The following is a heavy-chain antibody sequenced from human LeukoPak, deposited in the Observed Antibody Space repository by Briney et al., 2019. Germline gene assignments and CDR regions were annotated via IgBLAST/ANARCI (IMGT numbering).Heavy chain of an antibody. V-gene: IGHV3-21*01. J-gene: IGHJ3*02. CDR2: ISSSSSYI. Sequence: GGSLRLSCAASGFTFSSYSMNWVRQAPGKGLEWVSSISSSSSYIYYADSVKGRFTISRDNAKNPLYLQMNSLRAEDTAVYYCARLGYYDSSGSVSDAFDIWGQGTMVTVSS. D-gene: IGHD3-22*01. CDR1: GFTFSSYS. CDR3: ARLGYYDSSGSVSDAFDI.